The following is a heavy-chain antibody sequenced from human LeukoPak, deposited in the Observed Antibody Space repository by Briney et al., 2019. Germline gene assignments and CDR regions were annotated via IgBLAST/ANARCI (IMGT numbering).Heavy chain of an antibody. CDR3: ARGLSGYNADAFDI. CDR1: GFTFISYG. D-gene: IGHD3-9*01. J-gene: IGHJ3*02. CDR2: IWYDGSNK. Sequence: GRSLRLSCAASGFTFISYGMHWVRQAPGKGLEGVAVIWYDGSNKYYADSVKGRFTISRDNSKNTLYLQMTSLRAEDTAVYYCARGLSGYNADAFDIWGQGTMVIVSS. V-gene: IGHV3-33*01.